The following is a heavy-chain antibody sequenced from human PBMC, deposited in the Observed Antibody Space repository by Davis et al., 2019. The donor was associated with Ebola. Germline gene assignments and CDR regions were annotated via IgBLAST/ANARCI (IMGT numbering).Heavy chain of an antibody. Sequence: GGSLRLSCAASGFTFSSYGMHWVRQAPGKGLEWVAVIWYDGSNKYYADSVKGRFTISRDNSKNPLYLQMNSLRAEDTAVYYCARDQYDILTGYYKYYYYGMDVWGQGTTVTVSS. CDR2: IWYDGSNK. CDR1: GFTFSSYG. CDR3: ARDQYDILTGYYKYYYYGMDV. V-gene: IGHV3-33*01. D-gene: IGHD3-9*01. J-gene: IGHJ6*02.